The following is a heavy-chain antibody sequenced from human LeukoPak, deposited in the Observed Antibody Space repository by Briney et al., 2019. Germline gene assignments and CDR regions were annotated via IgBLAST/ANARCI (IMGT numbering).Heavy chain of an antibody. CDR2: IYYSGST. Sequence: SQTLSLTCTVSGGSISSGDYYWSWIRQPPGKGLEWIGYIYYSGSTYYNPSLKSRVTISVDTSKNQFSLKLSSVTAADTAVYYCARSSSSSWYESYYYYGMDVWGQGTTVTVSS. D-gene: IGHD6-13*01. CDR1: GGSISSGDYY. J-gene: IGHJ6*02. CDR3: ARSSSSSWYESYYYYGMDV. V-gene: IGHV4-30-4*01.